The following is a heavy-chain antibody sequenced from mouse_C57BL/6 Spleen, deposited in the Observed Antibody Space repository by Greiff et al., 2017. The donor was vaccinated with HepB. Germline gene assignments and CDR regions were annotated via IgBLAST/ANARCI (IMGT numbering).Heavy chain of an antibody. CDR2: INPYNGGT. Sequence: EVQLQQSGPVLVKPGASVKMSCKASGYTFTDYYMNWVKQSHGKSLEWIGVINPYNGGTSYNQKFKGKATLTVDKSSSTAYMELNSLTSEDSAVYYCARYKDYDEYFDYWGQGTTLTVSS. J-gene: IGHJ2*01. CDR3: ARYKDYDEYFDY. CDR1: GYTFTDYY. V-gene: IGHV1-19*01. D-gene: IGHD2-4*01.